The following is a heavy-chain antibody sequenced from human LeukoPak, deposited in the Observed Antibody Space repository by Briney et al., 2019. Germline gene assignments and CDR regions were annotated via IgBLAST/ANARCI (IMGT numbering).Heavy chain of an antibody. CDR1: GGSISSSSYY. CDR3: ARLTMVRGVITD. V-gene: IGHV4-39*01. J-gene: IGHJ4*02. D-gene: IGHD3-10*01. CDR2: IYYSGST. Sequence: PSETLSLTCTVSGGSISSSSYYWGWFRQPPGKGLEWIGSIYYSGSTYYNPSLKSRVTISVDTSKNQFSLKLSSVTAADTAVYYCARLTMVRGVITDWGQGTLVTVSS.